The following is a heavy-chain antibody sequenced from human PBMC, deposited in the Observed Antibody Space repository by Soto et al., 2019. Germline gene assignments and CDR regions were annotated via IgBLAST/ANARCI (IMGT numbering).Heavy chain of an antibody. D-gene: IGHD3-3*01. Sequence: QVQLQESGPGLVKPSQTLSLTCSVSGDSITRGAYFWSWIRQHPGKGLEWIGYIHYSGDTHYNPSLKSRVVMSVDTSKNQLSLNLRSLTAADTAIYYCARGTNYDLLSGRNWFDPWGQGTLVTVSS. V-gene: IGHV4-31*03. CDR1: GDSITRGAYF. J-gene: IGHJ5*02. CDR2: IHYSGDT. CDR3: ARGTNYDLLSGRNWFDP.